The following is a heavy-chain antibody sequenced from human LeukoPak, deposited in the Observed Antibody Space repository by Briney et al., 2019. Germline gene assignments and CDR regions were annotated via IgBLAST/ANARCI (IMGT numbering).Heavy chain of an antibody. CDR1: GGSISSSSYY. V-gene: IGHV4-39*07. D-gene: IGHD5-12*01. J-gene: IGHJ4*02. CDR2: IYYSGST. Sequence: PSETLSLTCTVSGGSISSSSYYWGWIRQPPGKGLEWIGSIYYSGSTYYNPSLKSRVTISVDTSKNQFSLKLSSVTAADTAVYYCARDTSGYGLDYWGQGTLVTVSS. CDR3: ARDTSGYGLDY.